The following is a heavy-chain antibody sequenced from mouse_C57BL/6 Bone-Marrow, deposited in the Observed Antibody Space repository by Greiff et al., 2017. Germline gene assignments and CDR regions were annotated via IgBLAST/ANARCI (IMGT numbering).Heavy chain of an antibody. D-gene: IGHD2-5*01. CDR2: IYPGSGST. Sequence: QVQLQQPGAELVKPGASVKMSCKASGYTFTSYWITWVKQRPGQGLEWIGDIYPGSGSTNYNEKFKSKATLTVDTSYSKAYMQLSSLTSEDSAVYYCARPYYSNYWYFDVWGTGTTVTVSS. CDR3: ARPYYSNYWYFDV. V-gene: IGHV1-55*01. J-gene: IGHJ1*03. CDR1: GYTFTSYW.